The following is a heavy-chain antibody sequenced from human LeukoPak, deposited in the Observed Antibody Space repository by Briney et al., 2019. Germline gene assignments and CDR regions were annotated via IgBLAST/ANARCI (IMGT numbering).Heavy chain of an antibody. CDR2: IIPIFGTA. CDR3: YYDSREIRRGFDP. D-gene: IGHD3-22*01. V-gene: IGHV1-69*05. J-gene: IGHJ5*02. CDR1: GGTFSSYA. Sequence: ASVTVSFKASGGTFSSYAISWVRQAPGQGLEWMGGIIPIFGTANYAQKFQGRVTITTDESTSTAYMELSSLRSEDTAVYYCYYDSREIRRGFDPWGQGTLVTVSS.